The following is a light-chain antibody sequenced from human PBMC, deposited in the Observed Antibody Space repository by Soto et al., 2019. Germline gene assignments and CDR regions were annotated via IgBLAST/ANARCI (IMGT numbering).Light chain of an antibody. V-gene: IGKV3-11*01. CDR1: QSVSSY. Sequence: EIVLTQSPATLSLSPGERATLSCRASQSVSSYLAWYQQKPGQAPRLLIYDASNRATGIPARFSGSGSGTDFTLTISSLEPEDFAVYYCQQYGSSLTFGLGTKVEIK. CDR2: DAS. CDR3: QQYGSSLT. J-gene: IGKJ1*01.